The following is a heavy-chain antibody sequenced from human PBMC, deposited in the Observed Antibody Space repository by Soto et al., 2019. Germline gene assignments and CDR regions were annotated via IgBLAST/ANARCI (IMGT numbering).Heavy chain of an antibody. Sequence: HPGGSLRLSCAASGFTFSSYGMHWVRQAPGKGLEWVAVISYDGSNKYYADSVKGRFTISRDNSKNTPYLQMNSLRAEDTAVYYCAKKYYYDSSGPGGYGMDVWGQGTTITVSS. CDR2: ISYDGSNK. V-gene: IGHV3-30*18. CDR3: AKKYYYDSSGPGGYGMDV. D-gene: IGHD3-22*01. CDR1: GFTFSSYG. J-gene: IGHJ6*02.